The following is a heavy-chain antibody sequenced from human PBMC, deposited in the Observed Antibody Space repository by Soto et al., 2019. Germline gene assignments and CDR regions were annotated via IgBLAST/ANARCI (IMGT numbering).Heavy chain of an antibody. CDR3: ARDQVPGITGTIGDQPSWCY. J-gene: IGHJ4*02. D-gene: IGHD1-20*01. Sequence: GESLKISCKGSGYNFNSYWIGWVRQMPGRGLESMGIIHPGDSDTRYSPSFQGQVTISADKSTSTAYMELSSLRSEDTAVYYCARDQVPGITGTIGDQPSWCYWGQGTLVTVSS. CDR1: GYNFNSYW. V-gene: IGHV5-51*01. CDR2: IHPGDSDT.